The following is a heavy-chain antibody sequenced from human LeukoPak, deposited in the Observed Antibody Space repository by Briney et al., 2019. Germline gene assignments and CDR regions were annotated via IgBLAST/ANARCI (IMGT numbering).Heavy chain of an antibody. CDR2: ISYDGGNK. Sequence: GGSLRLSCAASGFTFSNYGMHWVRQAPGKGLEWVAVISYDGGNKYYADSVKGRFTISRDNSKNTLYLQMNSLRAEDTAVFYCARVWGIAAAGGEIEYWGQGTLVTVSS. D-gene: IGHD6-13*01. CDR3: ARVWGIAAAGGEIEY. J-gene: IGHJ4*02. V-gene: IGHV3-30*03. CDR1: GFTFSNYG.